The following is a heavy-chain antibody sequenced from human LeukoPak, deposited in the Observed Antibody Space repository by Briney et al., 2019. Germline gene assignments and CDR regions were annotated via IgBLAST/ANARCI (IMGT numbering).Heavy chain of an antibody. CDR2: ISGSGGST. J-gene: IGHJ5*02. CDR3: AKRGNTISFFDP. V-gene: IGHV3-23*01. CDR1: GFTFSSYA. Sequence: QAGGSLRLSCAASGFTFSSYAMSWVRQAPGKGLEWVSVISGSGGSTYYADSVKGRFTISRDNSKNTLYLEMNSLRADDTAVYYCAKRGNTISFFDPWGQGTLVTVSS. D-gene: IGHD5-24*01.